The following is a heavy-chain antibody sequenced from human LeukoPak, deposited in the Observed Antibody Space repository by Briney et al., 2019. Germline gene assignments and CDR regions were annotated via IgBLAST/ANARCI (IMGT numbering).Heavy chain of an antibody. CDR3: ARPRYCSSTNCYIDY. CDR2: INQDGSGK. CDR1: GFTFSTYW. D-gene: IGHD2-2*01. Sequence: GGSLRLSCAASGFTFSTYWLSWVRQAPGKGLEWVANINQDGSGKNYVDSVKGQFTISRDNAKNSLYLQMNSLRVKDTAVYYCARPRYCSSTNCYIDYWGQGALVTVSS. J-gene: IGHJ4*02. V-gene: IGHV3-7*01.